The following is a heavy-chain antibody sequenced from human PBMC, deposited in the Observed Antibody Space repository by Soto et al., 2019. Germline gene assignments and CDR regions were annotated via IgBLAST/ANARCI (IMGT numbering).Heavy chain of an antibody. CDR2: IYPGDSDT. Sequence: GESLKISCKGSGYSFTSYWIGWVPQMPGKGLEWMGIIYPGDSDTRYSPSFQGQVTISADKSISTAYLQWSSLKASDTAMYYCARPYCSGGSCYSNWFDPWGQGTLVTVSS. V-gene: IGHV5-51*01. D-gene: IGHD2-15*01. CDR3: ARPYCSGGSCYSNWFDP. CDR1: GYSFTSYW. J-gene: IGHJ5*02.